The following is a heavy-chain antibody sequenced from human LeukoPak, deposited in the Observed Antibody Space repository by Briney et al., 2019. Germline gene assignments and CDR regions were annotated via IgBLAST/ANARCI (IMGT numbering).Heavy chain of an antibody. D-gene: IGHD6-19*01. Sequence: XKAXGGTFSSYAISWVRQAPGQGLEWMGGIIPIFGKANYAQKFQGRVTITTDESTRTAYMELSSLRSEDTAVYYCARDRSSGWSYWGQGTLVTVSS. CDR3: ARDRSSGWSY. CDR2: IIPIFGKA. CDR1: GGTFSSYA. J-gene: IGHJ4*02. V-gene: IGHV1-69*05.